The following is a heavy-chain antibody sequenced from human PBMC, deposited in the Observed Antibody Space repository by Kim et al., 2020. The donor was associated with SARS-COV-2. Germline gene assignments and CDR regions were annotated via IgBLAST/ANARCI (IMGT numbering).Heavy chain of an antibody. J-gene: IGHJ3*02. V-gene: IGHV3-30-3*01. CDR3: ARDSIGFDI. CDR1: GFTFSSYA. Sequence: GGSLRLSCAASGFTFSSYAMHWVRQAPGKGLEWVAVISYDGSNKYYADSVKGRFTISRDNSKNTLYLQMNSLRAEDTAVYYCARDSIGFDIWGQGTMVTVSS. CDR2: ISYDGSNK.